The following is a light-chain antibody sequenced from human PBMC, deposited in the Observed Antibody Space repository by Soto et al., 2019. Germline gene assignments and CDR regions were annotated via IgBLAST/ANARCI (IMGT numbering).Light chain of an antibody. CDR2: EGS. CDR3: SSYTSSSTLV. J-gene: IGLJ2*01. V-gene: IGLV2-14*01. CDR1: SSDVGGYNY. Sequence: QSVLTQPASVSGSPGQSITISCTGTSSDVGGYNYVSWYQHHPGKAPKLMIYEGSNRPSGVSNRFSGSKSGNTASLTISGLQAEDEADYYCSSYTSSSTLVFGGGTKLTVL.